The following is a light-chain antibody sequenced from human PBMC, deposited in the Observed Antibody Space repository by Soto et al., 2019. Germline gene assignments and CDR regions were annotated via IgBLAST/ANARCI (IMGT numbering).Light chain of an antibody. CDR2: EVS. CDR1: SSDVGNYKY. V-gene: IGLV2-14*01. Sequence: QSVLTQPASVSASPGQSITIPCTGTSSDVGNYKYVSWYQQHPGKAPKLMIYEVSNRPSGVSNRFSGSKSGNTASLTISGLQAEDETDYYCFSYTSSGTYVFGNGTKVTVL. J-gene: IGLJ1*01. CDR3: FSYTSSGTYV.